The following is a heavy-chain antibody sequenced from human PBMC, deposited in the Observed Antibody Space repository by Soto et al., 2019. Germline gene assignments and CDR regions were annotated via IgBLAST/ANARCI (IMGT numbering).Heavy chain of an antibody. CDR2: ISGSGGST. D-gene: IGHD3-22*01. CDR1: GFTFSSYA. J-gene: IGHJ4*02. V-gene: IGHV3-23*01. Sequence: PGGSLRLSCAASGFTFSSYAMSWVRQAPGKGLEWVSAISGSGGSTYYADSVKGRFTISRDNSKNTLYLQMNGLRAEDTAVYYCAKARSPHYYDSSGYYCYFDYWGQGTLVTVSS. CDR3: AKARSPHYYDSSGYYCYFDY.